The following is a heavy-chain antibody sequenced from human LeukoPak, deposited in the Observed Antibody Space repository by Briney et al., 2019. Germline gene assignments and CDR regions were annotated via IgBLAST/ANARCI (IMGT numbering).Heavy chain of an antibody. V-gene: IGHV3-13*01. CDR3: ARSTPGAWYFDL. Sequence: GGSLRLSCAASGFTFSSYDMLWVRQVTGKGLEWVSGIGLTGDTHYPGSVKGRFTISRENVKNFLYLQMNSLRAGDTAVYYCARSTPGAWYFDLWGRGTLVTVSS. CDR2: IGLTGDT. CDR1: GFTFSSYD. J-gene: IGHJ2*01.